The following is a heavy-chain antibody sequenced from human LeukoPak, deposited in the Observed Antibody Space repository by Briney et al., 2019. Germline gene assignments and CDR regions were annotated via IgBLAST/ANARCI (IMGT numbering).Heavy chain of an antibody. CDR2: ISDSGRST. D-gene: IGHD2-15*01. V-gene: IGHV3-23*01. CDR1: VFTFSSYA. Sequence: GRSLRLSCAASVFTFSSYAMTWVRQAPGKGLEWVSAISDSGRSTYYADSVKGRFTIPRDVSRSTLYLQMNSLRAEDTALYYCAKGQRWELPLDFWGQRALVTVSS. CDR3: AKGQRWELPLDF. J-gene: IGHJ4*02.